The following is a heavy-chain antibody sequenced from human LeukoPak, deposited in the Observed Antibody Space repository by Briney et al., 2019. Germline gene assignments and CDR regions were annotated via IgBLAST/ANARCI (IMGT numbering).Heavy chain of an antibody. CDR2: IYPGDSDT. J-gene: IGHJ3*02. CDR3: CRHGADDSVLDSYRREGAFDI. CDR1: GYSFTSYW. V-gene: IGHV5-51*01. D-gene: IGHD3-16*02. Sequence: GGALQISFQGSGYSFTSYWIGWGRPRPGKGLGGMGIIYPGDSDTRYNPSFPGQVTISADKSISTAYLQCSSTKAPDTALDYCCRHGADDSVLDSYRREGAFDIWGQGQMATVSS.